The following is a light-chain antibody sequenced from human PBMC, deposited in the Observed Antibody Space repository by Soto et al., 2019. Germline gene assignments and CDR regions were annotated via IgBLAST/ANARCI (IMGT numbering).Light chain of an antibody. Sequence: DVVMTQSPLSLPVTLGQPASISCRSSQSLVSSDGNTYLIWFQQRPGQSPRRLIYKVSNRDSGVPDRFSGSGSGTDFTLEISRVEAEDVGVYYCMQGTRWPWTFGQGTKVEIK. CDR3: MQGTRWPWT. CDR2: KVS. J-gene: IGKJ1*01. V-gene: IGKV2-30*01. CDR1: QSLVSSDGNTY.